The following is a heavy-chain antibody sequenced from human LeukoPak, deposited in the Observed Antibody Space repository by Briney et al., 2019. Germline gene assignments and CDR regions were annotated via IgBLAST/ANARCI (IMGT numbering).Heavy chain of an antibody. CDR3: ARLRLLGYFAWFPHFDY. D-gene: IGHD3-9*01. Sequence: ASVKVSCKASGYTFTSYGISWVRQAPGQGLEWMGWISSYNGNTNNAQTLRGRVTVTTETSMSTDYMELRSTRSYDSAVYYCARLRLLGYFAWFPHFDYWGQGTLVTVSS. J-gene: IGHJ4*02. V-gene: IGHV1-18*04. CDR1: GYTFTSYG. CDR2: ISSYNGNT.